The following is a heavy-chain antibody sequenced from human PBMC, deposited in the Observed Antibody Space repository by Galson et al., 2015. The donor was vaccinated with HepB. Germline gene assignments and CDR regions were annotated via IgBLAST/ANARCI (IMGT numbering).Heavy chain of an antibody. Sequence: QSGAEVKKPGDSLKISCKGSGYSFTSYWIGWVRQMPGKGLEWMGIIYPGDSDTRYSPSFEGQVTVSADKSISTAYLQWSSLKASDTAMYYCARIIAVAGILDDYYGMDVWGQGTTVTVSS. CDR2: IYPGDSDT. CDR3: ARIIAVAGILDDYYGMDV. D-gene: IGHD6-19*01. J-gene: IGHJ6*02. CDR1: GYSFTSYW. V-gene: IGHV5-51*01.